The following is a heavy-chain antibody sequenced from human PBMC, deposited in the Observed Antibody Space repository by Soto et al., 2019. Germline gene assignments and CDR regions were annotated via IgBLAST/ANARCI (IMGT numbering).Heavy chain of an antibody. V-gene: IGHV3-33*01. CDR3: AGDSPVDPVSRLVVRDYGMGV. D-gene: IGHD2-15*01. Sequence: GGPLGVSYAASGFTLSNYGIHWVRQAPGKGLEWVAVIWYDGSNKYYADSVKGRFTISRDNSKNTLYLQMNSLRAEDTAVYYCAGDSPVDPVSRLVVRDYGMGVWGQGTTVTVSS. J-gene: IGHJ6*02. CDR2: IWYDGSNK. CDR1: GFTLSNYG.